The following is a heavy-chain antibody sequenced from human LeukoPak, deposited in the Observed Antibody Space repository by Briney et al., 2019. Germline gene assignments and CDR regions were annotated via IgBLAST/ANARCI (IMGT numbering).Heavy chain of an antibody. Sequence: GGSLRLSCAASGFTFSSYAMSWVRQAPGKGLEWVSVIYSGGSTYYADSVKGRFTISRDNSKNTLYLQMNSLRAEDTAVYYCARGKGGWPVDYWGQGTLVTVSS. J-gene: IGHJ4*02. CDR1: GFTFSSYA. CDR3: ARGKGGWPVDY. CDR2: IYSGGST. V-gene: IGHV3-53*01. D-gene: IGHD6-19*01.